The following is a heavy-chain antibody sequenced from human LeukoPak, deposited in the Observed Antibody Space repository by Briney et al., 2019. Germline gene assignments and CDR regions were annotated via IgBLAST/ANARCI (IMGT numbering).Heavy chain of an antibody. CDR2: IYYSGST. J-gene: IGHJ4*02. Sequence: SETLSLTCTVSGGSISSYYWSWIRQPPGKGLEWIGYIYYSGSTNYNPSLKSRVTISVDTSRNQFSLKLSSVTAADTAVYYCATLRNTYYYYFDYWGQGTLVAVSS. CDR3: ATLRNTYYYYFDY. V-gene: IGHV4-59*01. D-gene: IGHD3-10*01. CDR1: GGSISSYY.